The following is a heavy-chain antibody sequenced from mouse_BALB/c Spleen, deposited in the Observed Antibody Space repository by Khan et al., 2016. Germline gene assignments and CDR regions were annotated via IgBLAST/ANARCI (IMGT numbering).Heavy chain of an antibody. J-gene: IGHJ3*01. CDR3: ARSGATATPFAY. CDR2: IYPGDGDT. D-gene: IGHD1-2*01. CDR1: GYTFTRYW. V-gene: IGHV1-87*01. Sequence: QVQLQQSGAELARPGASVKLSCKASGYTFTRYWMQWVKQRPGQGLEWIGSIYPGDGDTRYTQKFKGKATLTADKSSSTAYMQLSSLAAEDSAVYYGARSGATATPFAYWGQGTLVTVSA.